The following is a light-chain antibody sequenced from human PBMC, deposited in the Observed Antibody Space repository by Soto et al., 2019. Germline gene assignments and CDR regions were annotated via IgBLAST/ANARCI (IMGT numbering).Light chain of an antibody. J-gene: IGKJ1*01. CDR3: QQFGSSSWT. CDR1: QSVSSSY. V-gene: IGKV3-20*01. Sequence: ESVLTQSPGTLFLSPGEKDTLSCRASQSVSSSYLAWYQQKPGQAPRLLIYGASSRATGIPDRFSGSGSGTDFTLTVSRLEPEDFAVYYCQQFGSSSWTFGQGTKVDIK. CDR2: GAS.